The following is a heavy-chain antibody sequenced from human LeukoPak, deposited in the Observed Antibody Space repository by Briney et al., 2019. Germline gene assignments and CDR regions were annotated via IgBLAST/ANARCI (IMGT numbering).Heavy chain of an antibody. CDR2: IYSGGYT. V-gene: IGHV3-53*01. Sequence: SGGSLRLSCAASGFTFSKYAMSWVRQAPGKGLEWVSVIYSGGYTYYADSVKGRFTISRDNSKNTLYLQMNSLRAEDTAVYYCATSNYYDSSGFHFQHWGQGTLLTVSS. CDR1: GFTFSKYA. D-gene: IGHD3-22*01. J-gene: IGHJ1*01. CDR3: ATSNYYDSSGFHFQH.